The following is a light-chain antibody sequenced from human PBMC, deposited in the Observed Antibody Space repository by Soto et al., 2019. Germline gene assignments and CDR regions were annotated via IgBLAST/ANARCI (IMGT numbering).Light chain of an antibody. CDR3: SSLDARLNGYV. CDR2: NSY. CDR1: SSNIGSKT. J-gene: IGLJ1*01. V-gene: IGLV1-44*01. Sequence: QSVLTQPPSASGTPGQRVTISCSGSSSNIGSKTVNWYQQLPGTVPKLLIYNSYQRPSGVPDRFSASKSGTSASLAISGLQSEDEADYYCSSLDARLNGYVFGTGTKLTVL.